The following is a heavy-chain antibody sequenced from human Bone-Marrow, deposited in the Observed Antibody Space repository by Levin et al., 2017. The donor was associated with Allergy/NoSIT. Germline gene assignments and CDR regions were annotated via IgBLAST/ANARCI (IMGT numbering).Heavy chain of an antibody. V-gene: IGHV4-34*01. J-gene: IGHJ6*03. D-gene: IGHD2-15*01. CDR3: ARGYCSGGSCGTNYYYYYMDV. Sequence: SQTLSLTCAVYGGSFSGYYWSWIRQPPGKGLEWIGEINHSGSTNYNPSLKSRVTISVDTSKNQFSLKLSSVTAADTAVYYCARGYCSGGSCGTNYYYYYMDVWGKGTTVTVSS. CDR2: INHSGST. CDR1: GGSFSGYY.